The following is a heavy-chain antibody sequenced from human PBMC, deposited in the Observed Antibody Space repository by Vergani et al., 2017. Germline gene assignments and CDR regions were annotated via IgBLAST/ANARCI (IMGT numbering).Heavy chain of an antibody. CDR2: IRYDGSKK. CDR1: GFTFSIYG. Sequence: VQLVESGGGVVQPGGSLRLSCTVSGFTFSIYGMHWVRQAPGKGLEWVAFIRYDGSKKFYGDSVKGRFSLSRDDSQKTVFIQMNNLTIEDSGLYYCTKAGQYDNYNFPESWGQGALVAVSS. J-gene: IGHJ1*01. D-gene: IGHD3/OR15-3a*01. V-gene: IGHV3-30*02. CDR3: TKAGQYDNYNFPES.